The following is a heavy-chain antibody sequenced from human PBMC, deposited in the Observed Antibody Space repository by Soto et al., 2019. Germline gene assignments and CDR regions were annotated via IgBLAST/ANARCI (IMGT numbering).Heavy chain of an antibody. CDR2: ISAYNGNT. CDR1: GYTFTSYG. V-gene: IGHV1-18*04. CDR3: ARDRTVHPLVYFDY. Sequence: QVQLVQSGAEVKKPGASVKVSCKASGYTFTSYGISWLRQAPGQGLEWMGWISAYNGNTNYAQKLQGRVTMTTHTSTSTAYMELRSLRSDDTAVYFCARDRTVHPLVYFDYWGQGTLVTVSS. J-gene: IGHJ4*02. D-gene: IGHD1-1*01.